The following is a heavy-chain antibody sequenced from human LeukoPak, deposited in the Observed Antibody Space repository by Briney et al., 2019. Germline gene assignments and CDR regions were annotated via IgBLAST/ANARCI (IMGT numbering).Heavy chain of an antibody. CDR2: IYYSGST. CDR3: ARAPYSYGWD. Sequence: SETLSLTCTVSGGSASSGSYSWSWIRQPPGKGLEWIGYIYYSGSTNYNPSLKSRVTISVDTSKNQFSLKLSSVTAADTAVYYCARAPYSYGWDWGQGTLVTVSS. D-gene: IGHD5-18*01. J-gene: IGHJ4*02. CDR1: GGSASSGSYS. V-gene: IGHV4-61*01.